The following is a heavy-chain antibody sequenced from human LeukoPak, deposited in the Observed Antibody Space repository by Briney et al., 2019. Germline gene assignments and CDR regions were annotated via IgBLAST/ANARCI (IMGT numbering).Heavy chain of an antibody. CDR1: GFTFSSYG. CDR2: ISYDGSNK. Sequence: GGSLRLSCAASGFTFSSYGMHWVRQAPGKGLEWVAVISYDGSNKYYADSVKGRFTISRDNSKNTLYLQMNSLRAEDTAVYYCARDQAYYGSGSSLDYWGQGTLVTVSS. CDR3: ARDQAYYGSGSSLDY. J-gene: IGHJ4*02. D-gene: IGHD3-10*01. V-gene: IGHV3-30*03.